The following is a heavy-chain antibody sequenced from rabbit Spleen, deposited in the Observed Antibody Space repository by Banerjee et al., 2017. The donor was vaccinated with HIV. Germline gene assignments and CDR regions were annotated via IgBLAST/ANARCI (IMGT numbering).Heavy chain of an antibody. CDR1: GFSFSGSYW. CDR3: ARDGDDAGYDFYL. J-gene: IGHJ4*01. D-gene: IGHD3-1*01. CDR2: IFTGSSGTT. Sequence: EESGGGLVQPEGSLTVTCTASGFSFSGSYWICWVRQAPGKGLEWIADIFTGSSGTTYYASWAKGRFTISKTSSTTVTLQMTSLTAADTATYFCARDGDDAGYDFYLWGPGTLVTVS. V-gene: IGHV1S45*01.